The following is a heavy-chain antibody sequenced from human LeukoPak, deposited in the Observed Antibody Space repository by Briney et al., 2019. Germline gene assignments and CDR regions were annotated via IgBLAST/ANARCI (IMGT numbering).Heavy chain of an antibody. V-gene: IGHV4-34*01. CDR2: INHSGST. CDR1: GGSISSYY. D-gene: IGHD3-10*01. Sequence: SETLSLTCTVSGGSISSYYWSWIRQPPGKGLEWIGEINHSGSTNYNPSLKSRVTISVDTSKNQFSLKLSSVTAADTAVYYCARNMVRGVIPDYWGQGTLVTVSS. CDR3: ARNMVRGVIPDY. J-gene: IGHJ4*02.